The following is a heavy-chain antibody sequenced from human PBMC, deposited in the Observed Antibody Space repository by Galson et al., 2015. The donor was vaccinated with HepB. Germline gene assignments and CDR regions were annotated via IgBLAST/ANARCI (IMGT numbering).Heavy chain of an antibody. CDR2: IIPILGIA. J-gene: IGHJ5*02. V-gene: IGHV1-69*02. CDR1: GGTFSSYT. D-gene: IGHD3-22*01. Sequence: SVKVSCKASGGTFSSYTISWVRQAPGQGLEWMGRIIPILGIANYAQKFQGRVTITADKSTSTAYMELSSLRSEDTAVYYCARNDYYDSSGYFAAVNWFDPWGQGTLVTVSS. CDR3: ARNDYYDSSGYFAAVNWFDP.